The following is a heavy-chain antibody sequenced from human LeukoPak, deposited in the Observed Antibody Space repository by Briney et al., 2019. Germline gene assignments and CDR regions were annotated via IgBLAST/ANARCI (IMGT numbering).Heavy chain of an antibody. CDR1: GGSINSGSYY. Sequence: SETLSLTCTVSGGSINSGSYYWSWIRQPAGKGLEWIGRISTSGSTNYNPSLKSRVTMSVDTSKNQFSLQLNSVTPEDTAVYYCAREGTAGEFDYWGQGTLVTVSS. CDR3: AREGTAGEFDY. CDR2: ISTSGST. V-gene: IGHV4-61*02. D-gene: IGHD2-21*02. J-gene: IGHJ4*02.